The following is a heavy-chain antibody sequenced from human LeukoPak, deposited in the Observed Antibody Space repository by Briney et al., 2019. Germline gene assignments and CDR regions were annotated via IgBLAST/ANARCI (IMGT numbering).Heavy chain of an antibody. D-gene: IGHD3-16*02. Sequence: RGGSLRLSCAASGFTFSSYGMNWVRQAPGKGLEWVSAISGGGGSTYYADSGKGRFTISRDTSKTPLYLQMNSLRAEDTAVYYCAKDQRLGELSSPYFDYWGQGTLVTVSS. V-gene: IGHV3-23*01. CDR1: GFTFSSYG. CDR3: AKDQRLGELSSPYFDY. CDR2: ISGGGGST. J-gene: IGHJ4*02.